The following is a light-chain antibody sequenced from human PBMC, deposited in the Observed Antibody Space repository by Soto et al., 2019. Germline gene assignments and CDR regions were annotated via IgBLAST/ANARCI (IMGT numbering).Light chain of an antibody. J-gene: IGLJ2*01. Sequence: QPVLTQSPSASASLGASVKLTCTLSSGHSNYAIAWHQQQPEKGPRYLMKLNRDGSHSKGDGIPNRFSGSSSGAERYLTISSPPSWDEAYYFWQTWGPGNVIFGGGTKLTVL. V-gene: IGLV4-69*01. CDR2: LNRDGSH. CDR1: SGHSNYA. CDR3: QTWGPGNVI.